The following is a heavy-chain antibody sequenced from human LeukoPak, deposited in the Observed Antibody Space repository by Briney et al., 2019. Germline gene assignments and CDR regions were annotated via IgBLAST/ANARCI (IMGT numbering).Heavy chain of an antibody. D-gene: IGHD3-10*01. V-gene: IGHV3-73*01. CDR1: GFTFSGSA. CDR2: IRSKANSYAT. J-gene: IGHJ2*01. CDR3: ARELISTTWRGNRSYFDL. Sequence: GGSLRLSCAASGFTFSGSAMHWVRQASGKGLVWVGRIRSKANSYATAYAASVKGRFTISRDDSKNTAYLQMNSLKTEDTAVYYCARELISTTWRGNRSYFDLWGRGTLVTVSS.